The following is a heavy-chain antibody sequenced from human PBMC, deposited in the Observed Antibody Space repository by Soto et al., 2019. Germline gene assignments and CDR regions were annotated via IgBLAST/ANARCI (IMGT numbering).Heavy chain of an antibody. Sequence: GESLKISCKGSGYSFTSYWIGWVRQMPGKGLEWMGIIYPGDSDTRYSPSFQGQVTISADKSISTAYLQWSSLKASDTAMYYCARRMLPALAYYGMDVWGQGTTVTVSS. J-gene: IGHJ6*02. D-gene: IGHD2-8*01. CDR3: ARRMLPALAYYGMDV. V-gene: IGHV5-51*01. CDR1: GYSFTSYW. CDR2: IYPGDSDT.